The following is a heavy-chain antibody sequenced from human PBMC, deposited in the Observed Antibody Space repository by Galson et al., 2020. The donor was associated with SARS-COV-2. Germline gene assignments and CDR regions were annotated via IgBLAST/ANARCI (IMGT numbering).Heavy chain of an antibody. CDR1: GGSISSSSYY. V-gene: IGHV4-39*02. CDR2: IYYSGST. Sequence: TLSLTCPVSGGSISSSSYYWGWIRQPPGKGLEWIGSIYYSGSTYYNPSLKSRVTISVDTSKNQFSLKLSSVTAADTAVYYCAREYRIAVAGYYYYYGMDVWGQGTTVTVSS. J-gene: IGHJ6*02. D-gene: IGHD6-19*01. CDR3: AREYRIAVAGYYYYYGMDV.